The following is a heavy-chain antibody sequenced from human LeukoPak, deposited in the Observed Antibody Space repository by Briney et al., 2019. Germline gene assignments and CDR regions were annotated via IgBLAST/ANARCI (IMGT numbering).Heavy chain of an antibody. CDR3: AKDIGSTGWYYFDH. Sequence: GGSLRLSCAASRFTFHDYAMHWVRQALRKGVEWVSGITWNSGSIGYADSVKGRFTISRDNAKNSLYLQMNSLRAEDMALYYCAKDIGSTGWYYFDHWGQGTLVTVSS. D-gene: IGHD2-2*01. CDR1: RFTFHDYA. J-gene: IGHJ4*02. V-gene: IGHV3-9*03. CDR2: ITWNSGSI.